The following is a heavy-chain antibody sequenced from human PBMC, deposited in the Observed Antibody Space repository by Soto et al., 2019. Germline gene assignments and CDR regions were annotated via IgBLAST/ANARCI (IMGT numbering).Heavy chain of an antibody. J-gene: IGHJ4*02. CDR1: GYTFHSYA. CDR2: ISAYNGNT. D-gene: IGHD3-16*01. CDR3: TRARPGDVAAIQGIDY. Sequence: QVQLVQSGPEVKKPGASVKVSCKASGYTFHSYAFSWVRQAPGQGLERMGWISAYNGNTNYAQKFQGRVTMTTDSSTRTAYMELRSLRSDDTAVYYCTRARPGDVAAIQGIDYWGQGTLVTVSS. V-gene: IGHV1-18*04.